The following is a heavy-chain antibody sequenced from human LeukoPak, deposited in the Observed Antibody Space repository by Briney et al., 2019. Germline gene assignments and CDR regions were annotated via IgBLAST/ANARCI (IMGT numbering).Heavy chain of an antibody. CDR3: AKDLKTPVTAAGYYYYGMDV. CDR1: GLTFSSSW. V-gene: IGHV3-7*03. CDR2: INPDGNKK. D-gene: IGHD4-11*01. Sequence: PGGSLRLPCAVSGLTFSSSWMDWVRQAPGKGLEWVASINPDGNKKYSADSVKGRFTISRDNSKNTLSLQMNSLRAEDTAIYYCAKDLKTPVTAAGYYYYGMDVWGQGTTVTVSS. J-gene: IGHJ6*02.